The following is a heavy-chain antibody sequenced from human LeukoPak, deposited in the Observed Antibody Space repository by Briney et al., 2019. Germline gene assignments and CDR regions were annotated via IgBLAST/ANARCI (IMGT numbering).Heavy chain of an antibody. CDR3: VKGGGGSSWYAAFDI. Sequence: PGGSLRLSCSASGFTFSSSAMHWVSQAPGTRLEHLSAISSNGGITFYADSLKDRFTISRDNSNNTLFLQMNSLRPEDTAVYYCVKGGGGSSWYAAFDIWGQWTMVTVSS. V-gene: IGHV3-64D*09. D-gene: IGHD6-13*01. J-gene: IGHJ3*02. CDR2: ISSNGGIT. CDR1: GFTFSSSA.